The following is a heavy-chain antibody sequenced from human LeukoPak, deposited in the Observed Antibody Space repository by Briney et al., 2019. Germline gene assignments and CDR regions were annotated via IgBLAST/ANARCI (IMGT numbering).Heavy chain of an antibody. CDR2: ISSSSSTI. CDR3: ARDSPGGSAFDI. Sequence: PGGSLRLSCAASGFTFSSYSMNWVRQAPGKGLEWVSYISSSSSTIYYADSVKGRFTTSRDNAKNSLYLQMNSLRAEDTAVYYCARDSPGGSAFDIWGQGTMVAVSS. CDR1: GFTFSSYS. J-gene: IGHJ3*02. D-gene: IGHD3-10*01. V-gene: IGHV3-48*01.